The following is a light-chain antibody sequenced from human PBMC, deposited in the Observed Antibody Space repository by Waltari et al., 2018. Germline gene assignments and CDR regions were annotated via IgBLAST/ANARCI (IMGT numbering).Light chain of an antibody. CDR3: AAWDDSRFNWV. V-gene: IGLV1-44*01. J-gene: IGLJ3*02. Sequence: QSALTQPPSTSEAPGQRVSISCSGASSNIGTNTVRWYRHLPGTAPKLLIYNNDQRPSGLPDRFSGSKSGTAASLAINGLQSEDEADYYCAAWDDSRFNWVFGKGTKLTV. CDR2: NND. CDR1: SSNIGTNT.